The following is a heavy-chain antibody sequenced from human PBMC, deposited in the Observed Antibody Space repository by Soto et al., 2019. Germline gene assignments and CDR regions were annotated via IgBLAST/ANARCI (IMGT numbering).Heavy chain of an antibody. CDR2: IWYDGSNK. CDR1: GFTFSSYG. D-gene: IGHD6-13*01. Sequence: QVQLVESGGGVVQPGRSLRLSCAASGFTFSSYGMHWVRQAPGKGLEWVAVIWYDGSNKYYADSVKGRFTISGDNSKNTLYLQMNSLRAEDTAVYYCARVKDYSSSWTPFDYWGQGTLVTVSS. V-gene: IGHV3-33*01. J-gene: IGHJ4*02. CDR3: ARVKDYSSSWTPFDY.